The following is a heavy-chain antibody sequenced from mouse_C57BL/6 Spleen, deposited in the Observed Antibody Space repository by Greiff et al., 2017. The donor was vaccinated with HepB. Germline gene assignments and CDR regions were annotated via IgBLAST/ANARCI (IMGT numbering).Heavy chain of an antibody. J-gene: IGHJ3*01. CDR2: IHPNSGST. V-gene: IGHV1-64*01. CDR1: GYTFTSYW. Sequence: QVQLKQPGAELVKPGASVKLSCKASGYTFTSYWMHWVKQRPGQGLEWIGMIHPNSGSTNYNEKFKSKATLTVDKSSSTAYMQLSSLTSEDSAVYYCARSREGFADWGQGTLVTVSA. CDR3: ARSREGFAD.